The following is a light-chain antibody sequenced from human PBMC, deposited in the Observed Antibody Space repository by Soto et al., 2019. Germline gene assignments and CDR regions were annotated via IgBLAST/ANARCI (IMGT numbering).Light chain of an antibody. J-gene: IGKJ4*01. Sequence: DVQMTQSPSSLSASVGDKVTITCRASQGFALYLAWFQQKPVKVPKLLIYAASILQSGVPSRFSGSGSGTDFTLTISSLQPEDVATYYCQKYNSAPLTFGGGTKVDIK. CDR1: QGFALY. CDR2: AAS. CDR3: QKYNSAPLT. V-gene: IGKV1-27*01.